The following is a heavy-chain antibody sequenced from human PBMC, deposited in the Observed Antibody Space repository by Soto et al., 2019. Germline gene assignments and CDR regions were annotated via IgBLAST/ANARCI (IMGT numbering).Heavy chain of an antibody. D-gene: IGHD1-1*01. Sequence: EVQLLESGGGSVQPGGSLRLSCAASGFTFSSYAMHWVRRPPGKGLEWVSSISGSGGTAYYADSVKGRSSISRDSLLNTLYLQMNSLRAEDTAVYYCAKGRGQNWNFAYWCQGTLVTVSP. CDR3: AKGRGQNWNFAY. CDR2: ISGSGGTA. CDR1: GFTFSSYA. J-gene: IGHJ4*02. V-gene: IGHV3-23*01.